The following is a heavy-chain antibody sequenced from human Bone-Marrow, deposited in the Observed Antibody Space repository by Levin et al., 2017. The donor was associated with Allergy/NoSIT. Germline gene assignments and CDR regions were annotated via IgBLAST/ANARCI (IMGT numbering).Heavy chain of an antibody. Sequence: SETLSLTCAVSGYSITSGFYWAWIRQPPGKGLEWIGSIFHSGATYYNPSLKRRVTMSVDTAQNQFSLTLRSVTAADTAVYYCAGVSVVTDPRLDPWGHGTQFTVSS. V-gene: IGHV4-38-2*01. CDR2: IFHSGAT. CDR3: AGVSVVTDPRLDP. CDR1: GYSITSGFY. J-gene: IGHJ5*02. D-gene: IGHD3-3*01.